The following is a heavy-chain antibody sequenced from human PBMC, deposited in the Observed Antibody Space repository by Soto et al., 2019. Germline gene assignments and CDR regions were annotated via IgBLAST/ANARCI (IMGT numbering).Heavy chain of an antibody. D-gene: IGHD3-22*01. CDR3: ARPAPSITMIVVPSRGGRYYDY. V-gene: IGHV3-30-3*01. Sequence: PGGSLRLSCAASGFTFSSYAMHWVRQAPGKGLEWVAVISYDGSNKYYADSVKGRFTISRDNSKNTLYLQMNSLRAEDTAVYYCARPAPSITMIVVPSRGGRYYDYWGQGTLVTVSS. CDR1: GFTFSSYA. CDR2: ISYDGSNK. J-gene: IGHJ4*02.